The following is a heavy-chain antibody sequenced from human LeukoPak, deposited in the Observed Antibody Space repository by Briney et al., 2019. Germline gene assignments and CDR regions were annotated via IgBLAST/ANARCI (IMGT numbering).Heavy chain of an antibody. CDR3: ARDGTMVRGVIINFDC. D-gene: IGHD3-10*01. V-gene: IGHV1-18*01. CDR1: GYPFANFA. J-gene: IGHJ4*02. CDR2: ISDSNGNL. Sequence: GASVKVSCKASGYPFANFAVSWVRQAPGQGLEWMGWISDSNGNLNYAERLQGRLTITTDTSTSTAYMELRSLRSDDTAVYYCARDGTMVRGVIINFDCWGQGTLVTVSS.